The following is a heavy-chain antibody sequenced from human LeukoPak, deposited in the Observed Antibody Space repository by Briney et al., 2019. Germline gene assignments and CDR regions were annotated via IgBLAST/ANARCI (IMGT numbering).Heavy chain of an antibody. V-gene: IGHV3-73*01. CDR2: IRSKANSYAT. Sequence: GGSLRLSCAASGFTFSGSAMHWVRQASGKGLEWVGRIRSKANSYATAYAASVKGRFTISRDDSKNTAYLQMNSLKTEDTAVYYCAGGGWYGYYYYYYMDVWGKGTTVTVSS. CDR3: AGGGWYGYYYYYYMDV. CDR1: GFTFSGSA. J-gene: IGHJ6*03. D-gene: IGHD6-19*01.